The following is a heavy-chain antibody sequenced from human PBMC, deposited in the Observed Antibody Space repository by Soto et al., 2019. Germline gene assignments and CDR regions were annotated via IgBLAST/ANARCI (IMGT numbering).Heavy chain of an antibody. CDR3: ANFNWYFDL. J-gene: IGHJ2*01. Sequence: SETPSLTWTFSGCPISSYYWRWIRQPPGKGLEWIGYIYYTGSTNSNPSRKSRVTISVDTSKNQFSLQLSSVTAAETAVYYCANFNWYFDLWGRGTLVTVSS. CDR2: IYYTGST. CDR1: GCPISSYY. V-gene: IGHV4-59*01.